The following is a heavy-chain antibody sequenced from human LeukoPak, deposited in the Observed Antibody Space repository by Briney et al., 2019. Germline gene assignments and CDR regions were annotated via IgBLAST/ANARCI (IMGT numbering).Heavy chain of an antibody. CDR1: RFTFSNYA. Sequence: GGSLRLSCAASRFTFSNYAMHWVRQAPGKGLEWVALISDDGSIKYYADSVKGRFTISRDNSKNTLYMQMNSLRAEDTAVYYCTTIVETATLDALDIWGQGTMVTVSS. CDR3: TTIVETATLDALDI. V-gene: IGHV3-30*04. J-gene: IGHJ3*02. CDR2: ISDDGSIK. D-gene: IGHD5-24*01.